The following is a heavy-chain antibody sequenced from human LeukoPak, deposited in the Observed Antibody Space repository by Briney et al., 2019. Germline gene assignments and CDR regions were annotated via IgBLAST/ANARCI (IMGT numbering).Heavy chain of an antibody. J-gene: IGHJ4*02. CDR2: IKQDGSEK. V-gene: IGHV3-7*01. CDR3: AREDFWSGYFDY. Sequence: GSPRLSCAASGFTFSNYWMSWVRQAPGKGLEWVANIKQDGSEKYYVDSVRGRFTISRDNAKNSLYLQMNSLRAEDTAVYYCAREDFWSGYFDYWGQGTLVTVSS. D-gene: IGHD3-3*01. CDR1: GFTFSNYW.